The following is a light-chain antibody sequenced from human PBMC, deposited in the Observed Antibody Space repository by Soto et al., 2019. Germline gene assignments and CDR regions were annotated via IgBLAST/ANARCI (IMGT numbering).Light chain of an antibody. CDR1: SSDVGGYNY. V-gene: IGLV2-14*01. J-gene: IGLJ1*01. CDR2: DVS. CDR3: SSYTSSSTLLYV. Sequence: QSVLTQPASVSGSPGQSITISCTGTSSDVGGYNYVSWYQQHPGKAPKLMIYDVSNRPSGVSNRFSGSKSGNTASLTISGLQADDEAAYYCSSYTSSSTLLYVFGTGTQLTVL.